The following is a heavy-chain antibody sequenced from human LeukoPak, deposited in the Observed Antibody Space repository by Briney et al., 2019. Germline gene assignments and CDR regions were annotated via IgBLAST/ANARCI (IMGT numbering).Heavy chain of an antibody. D-gene: IGHD1-26*01. J-gene: IGHJ4*02. CDR3: ARELGIVGASFDY. CDR1: GGTFSSYA. CDR2: IIPILGIA. Sequence: SVTVSFTASGGTFSSYAISWVRQAPGQRPESMGRIIPILGIANYAQKFQGRVTITADKSTCSAYMELRSLRSEDTGVYYCARELGIVGASFDYWGQGTLVTVSS. V-gene: IGHV1-69*04.